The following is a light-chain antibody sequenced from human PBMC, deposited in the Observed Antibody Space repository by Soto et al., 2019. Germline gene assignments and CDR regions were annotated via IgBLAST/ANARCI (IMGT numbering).Light chain of an antibody. CDR2: DDA. V-gene: IGKV1-5*01. CDR3: QQYSSYSRT. J-gene: IGKJ1*01. CDR1: QGISTW. Sequence: DIQMTQSPYTLSASVGDRVTIACRASQGISTWLAWYQQKPGTAPKLLIYDDASLESGVPSRFSGSGSGTEFPLTLSSLQPDDYATYYCQQYSSYSRTFGQGTKVDIK.